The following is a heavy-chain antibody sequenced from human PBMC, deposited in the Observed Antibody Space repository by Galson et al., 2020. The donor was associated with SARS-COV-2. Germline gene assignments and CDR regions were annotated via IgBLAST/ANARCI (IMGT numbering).Heavy chain of an antibody. CDR1: GFTFDDYA. CDR3: AKDLDWPVNEGAFDI. CDR2: ISWNSGSI. V-gene: IGHV3-9*01. D-gene: IGHD3-9*01. J-gene: IGHJ3*02. Sequence: GGSLRLSCAASGFTFDDYAMHWVRQAPGKGLEWVSGISWNSGSIGYADSVKGRFTISRDNAKNSLYLQMNSLRAEDTALYYCAKDLDWPVNEGAFDIWGQGTMVTVSS.